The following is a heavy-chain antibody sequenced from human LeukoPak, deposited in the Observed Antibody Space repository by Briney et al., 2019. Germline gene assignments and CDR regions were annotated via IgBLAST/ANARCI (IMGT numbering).Heavy chain of an antibody. J-gene: IGHJ6*03. D-gene: IGHD2-2*01. CDR2: ISWNSGSI. CDR1: GFTFSSYW. V-gene: IGHV3-9*01. CDR3: AKDGCSSTSCYENYYYYYMDV. Sequence: GGSLRLSCAASGFTFSSYWIDWVRQAPGKGLEWVSGISWNSGSIGYADSVKGRFTISRDNAKNSLYLQMNSLRAEDTALYYCAKDGCSSTSCYENYYYYYMDVWGKGTTVTVSS.